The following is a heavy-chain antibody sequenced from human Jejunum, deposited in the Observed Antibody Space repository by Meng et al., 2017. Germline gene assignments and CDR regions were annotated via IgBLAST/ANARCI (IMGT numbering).Heavy chain of an antibody. CDR1: GDSISSGGYY. V-gene: IGHV4-31*03. CDR2: MYDSESI. D-gene: IGHD3-10*01. J-gene: IGHJ5*02. Sequence: QGQLQESGPGLVKPSRTLSLTCTVSGDSISSGGYYWSWIRHTPGKGLEWIGYMYDSESIYYNPSLKSRVTISVDTSKNQFSLKLSSLTAADTAVYHCARAPFSVGPIYGSINRFDPWGQGILVTVSS. CDR3: ARAPFSVGPIYGSINRFDP.